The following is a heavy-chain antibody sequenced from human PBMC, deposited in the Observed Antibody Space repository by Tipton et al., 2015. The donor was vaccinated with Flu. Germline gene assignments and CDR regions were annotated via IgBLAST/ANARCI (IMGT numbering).Heavy chain of an antibody. CDR1: GFTFDDYA. D-gene: IGHD4-23*01. J-gene: IGHJ4*02. Sequence: SLRLSCAASGFTFDDYAFHWVRQPPGRGLEWVSGVNWNSQFIDYADSVKGRFTISRDSAKKSVYLQMNSLGPEDTAFYYCLKDFGVVTTTVDFDYWGQGTLVTVSS. CDR2: VNWNSQFI. V-gene: IGHV3-9*01. CDR3: LKDFGVVTTTVDFDY.